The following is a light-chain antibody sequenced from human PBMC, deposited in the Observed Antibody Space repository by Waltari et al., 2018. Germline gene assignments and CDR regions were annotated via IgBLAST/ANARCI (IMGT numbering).Light chain of an antibody. J-gene: IGKJ2*01. CDR1: QSMNNW. CDR2: KAS. Sequence: DIQMTQYPSTLSASIGDRVTITCRASQSMNNWLAWYQQKPGKAPKVLMYKASSLESGVPSRFSGSGSGTEFTLTISSLQPDDFATYYCQQYNSYPYTFGQGTKLEIK. CDR3: QQYNSYPYT. V-gene: IGKV1-5*03.